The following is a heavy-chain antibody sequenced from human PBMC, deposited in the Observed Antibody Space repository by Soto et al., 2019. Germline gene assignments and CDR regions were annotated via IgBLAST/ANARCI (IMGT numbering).Heavy chain of an antibody. J-gene: IGHJ4*02. Sequence: TLSLTCTVSGGSISSVDYYWSLIRQPPWKGLEWIGDIYYSGSTYYNPSLKSRVTISVDTSKNQFSLKLSSVTAPDTAVYYCASWGDYGGNTDYWGQGTLVTVSS. CDR2: IYYSGST. CDR1: GGSISSVDYY. D-gene: IGHD4-17*01. V-gene: IGHV4-30-4*01. CDR3: ASWGDYGGNTDY.